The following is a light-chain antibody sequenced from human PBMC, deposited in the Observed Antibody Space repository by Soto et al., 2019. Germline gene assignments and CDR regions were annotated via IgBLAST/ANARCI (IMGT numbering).Light chain of an antibody. Sequence: DIHLTQSPCSLSASVGDRVTITCRASQAITNNLAWYQQKPGNPPKLLIYEESTLHSGVPSRFSGRKVGTQFILTIDSLQPEDFATYYCQQVKSYPRTFGGGTKVEIK. CDR3: QQVKSYPRT. CDR2: EES. J-gene: IGKJ4*01. CDR1: QAITNN. V-gene: IGKV1-9*01.